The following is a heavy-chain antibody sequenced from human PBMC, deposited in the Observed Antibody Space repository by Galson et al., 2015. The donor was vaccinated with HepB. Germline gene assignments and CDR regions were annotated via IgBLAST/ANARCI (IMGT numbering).Heavy chain of an antibody. V-gene: IGHV1-58*02. CDR1: GFTFSSSA. CDR2: IVVGGGKT. D-gene: IGHD2-2*01. CDR3: VAEMVPVGYYYYGLDV. Sequence: SVKVSCKASGFTFSSSAMQWVRQARGQSLEWIGWIVVGGGKTDYAQKFQERVTITRDMSTNAAFLEVSGLRPEDTAVDYCVAEMVPVGYYYYGLDVWGQGTTVTVAS. J-gene: IGHJ6*02.